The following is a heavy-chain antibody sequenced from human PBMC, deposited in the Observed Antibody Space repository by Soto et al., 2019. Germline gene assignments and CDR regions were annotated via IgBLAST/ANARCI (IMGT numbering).Heavy chain of an antibody. CDR3: ARDHGGYGTVDY. Sequence: QVQLVQSGPEVKKPEASVKVSCKASGYTFTSSGISWVRQAPGQGPEWMGWISGNNGVTNYAQNFQGRVTLTIDSSTTTAYMEVRSLSSADTAIYYCARDHGGYGTVDYWGQGTLVTVSS. J-gene: IGHJ4*02. V-gene: IGHV1-18*04. CDR2: ISGNNGVT. D-gene: IGHD5-12*01. CDR1: GYTFTSSG.